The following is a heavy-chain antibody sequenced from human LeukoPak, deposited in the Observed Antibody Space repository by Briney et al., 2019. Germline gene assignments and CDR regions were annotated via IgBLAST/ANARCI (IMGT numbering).Heavy chain of an antibody. Sequence: GGSLRLSCAASGFTFSSYSMNWVRQAPGKGLEWVSSISSSSSYIYYADSVKGRFTISRDNAKNSLYLQMNSLRAEDTAVYYCARGSSIAIFGVVIYDAFDIWGQGTMVTVSS. V-gene: IGHV3-21*01. CDR2: ISSSSSYI. CDR3: ARGSSIAIFGVVIYDAFDI. CDR1: GFTFSSYS. J-gene: IGHJ3*02. D-gene: IGHD3-3*01.